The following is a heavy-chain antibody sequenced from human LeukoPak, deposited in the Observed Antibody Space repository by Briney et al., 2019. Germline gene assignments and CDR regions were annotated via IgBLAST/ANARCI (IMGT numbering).Heavy chain of an antibody. D-gene: IGHD3-22*01. V-gene: IGHV4-34*01. CDR3: ARHFSREGSGYS. J-gene: IGHJ4*02. CDR1: GGSFSGYY. CDR2: INHSGST. Sequence: SETLSLTCAVYGGSFSGYYWSWIRQPPGKGLEWIGEINHSGSTNYNPSLKSRVTISVDTSKNQFSLKLSSVTAADTAVYYCARHFSREGSGYSWGQGTLVTVSS.